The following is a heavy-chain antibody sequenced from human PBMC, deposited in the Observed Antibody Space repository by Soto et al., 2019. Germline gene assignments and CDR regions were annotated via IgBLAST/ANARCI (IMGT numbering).Heavy chain of an antibody. V-gene: IGHV1-3*05. D-gene: IGHD4-4*01. Sequence: QVQLVQSGAEEKKPGASVKVSCKASGYTFTSYAMHWVRQAPGQRLEWMGWINAGNGNTKYSQKFQGRVTITGDTSASTAYMELSSLRSEDTAVYYCARVANDFINFDWYFELWGRGTLVTVSS. CDR3: ARVANDFINFDWYFEL. CDR2: INAGNGNT. CDR1: GYTFTSYA. J-gene: IGHJ2*01.